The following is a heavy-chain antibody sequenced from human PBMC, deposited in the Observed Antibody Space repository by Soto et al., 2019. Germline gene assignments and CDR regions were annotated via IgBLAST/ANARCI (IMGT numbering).Heavy chain of an antibody. CDR1: GFTFSSYG. CDR2: ISYDGSNK. J-gene: IGHJ5*02. Sequence: PGGSLRLSCAASGFTFSSYGMHWVRQAPGKGLEWVAVISYDGSNKYYADSVKGRFTISRDNSKNTLYLQMNSLRAEDTAVYYCAKEGYCRGGSSPTSGGWFDPWGQGTLVTVCS. D-gene: IGHD2-15*01. CDR3: AKEGYCRGGSSPTSGGWFDP. V-gene: IGHV3-30*18.